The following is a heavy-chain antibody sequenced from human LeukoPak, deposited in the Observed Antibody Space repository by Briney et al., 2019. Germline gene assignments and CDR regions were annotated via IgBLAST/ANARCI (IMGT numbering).Heavy chain of an antibody. J-gene: IGHJ4*02. CDR3: ASTITMVRGVIEN. V-gene: IGHV4-34*01. CDR1: GGSFSGYY. D-gene: IGHD3-10*01. CDR2: INHSGST. Sequence: SETLSLTCAVYGGSFSGYYWSWIRQPPGKGLDWIGEINHSGSTNYNPSLKSRVTISVDTSKNQFSLKLSSVTAADTAVYYCASTITMVRGVIENWGQGTLVTVSS.